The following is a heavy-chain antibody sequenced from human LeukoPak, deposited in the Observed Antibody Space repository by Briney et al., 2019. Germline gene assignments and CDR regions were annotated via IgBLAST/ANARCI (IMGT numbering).Heavy chain of an antibody. CDR3: ARGHYGSGSYCNY. CDR2: MNPNSGNT. Sequence: GDSVKVSCKTSGYTFTTYDINWVRQATGQGLEWMGWMNPNSGNTGYVQKFQGRVTMTRNTSISTAYMELSSLRSEDTAVYYCARGHYGSGSYCNYWGQGTLVTVSS. J-gene: IGHJ4*02. V-gene: IGHV1-8*01. CDR1: GYTFTTYD. D-gene: IGHD3-10*01.